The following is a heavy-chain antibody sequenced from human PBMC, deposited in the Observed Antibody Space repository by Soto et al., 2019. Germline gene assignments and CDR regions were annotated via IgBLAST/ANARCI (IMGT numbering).Heavy chain of an antibody. CDR3: ARGARIYYPYYYYYYMDV. D-gene: IGHD3-10*01. CDR1: GGSFSGYY. J-gene: IGHJ6*03. CDR2: INHSGST. Sequence: SETLSLTCAVYGGSFSGYYWSWIRQPPGKGLEWIGEINHSGSTNYNPSLKSRVTISVDTSKNQFSLKLSSVTAADTAVYYCARGARIYYPYYYYYYMDVWGKGTTVTVSS. V-gene: IGHV4-34*01.